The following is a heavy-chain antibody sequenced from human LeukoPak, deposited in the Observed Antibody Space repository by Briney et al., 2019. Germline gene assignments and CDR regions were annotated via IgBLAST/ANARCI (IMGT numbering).Heavy chain of an antibody. V-gene: IGHV3-66*01. CDR2: IYSGGST. J-gene: IGHJ2*01. CDR3: ARGALEWELQYWYFDL. D-gene: IGHD1-26*01. Sequence: GGSLRLSCAASGFTVSSNYMSWVRQAPGKGLEWVSVIYSGGSTYYADSVKGRFTISRDNSKNTLYLQMNSLRAEDTAVYYCARGALEWELQYWYFDLWGRGTLVTVSS. CDR1: GFTVSSNY.